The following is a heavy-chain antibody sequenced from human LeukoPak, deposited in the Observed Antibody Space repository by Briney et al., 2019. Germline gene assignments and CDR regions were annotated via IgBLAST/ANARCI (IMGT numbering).Heavy chain of an antibody. D-gene: IGHD6-19*01. CDR2: ISAYNGNT. J-gene: IGHJ6*03. V-gene: IGHV1-18*04. CDR1: GYTFTSYA. Sequence: ASVKVSCKASGYTFTSYAMNWVRQAPGQGLEWMGWISAYNGNTNYAQKLQGRVTMTTDTSTSTAYMELRSLRSDDTAVYYCARVPYSSGWYYYYYMDVWGKGTTVTVSS. CDR3: ARVPYSSGWYYYYYMDV.